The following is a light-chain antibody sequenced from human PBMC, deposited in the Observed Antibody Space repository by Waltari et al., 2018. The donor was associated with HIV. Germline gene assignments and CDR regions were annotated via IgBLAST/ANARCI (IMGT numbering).Light chain of an antibody. CDR1: NYNIGNHS. Sequence: QPVLTQPPSASGTPGHGVTISCSGTNYNIGNHSVYWYQHRPGMAPTLLIYRNNRRPSGLPDRFSGSRSGASASLAISGLRSEDEADYYCATWDDSLIWVFGGGTKLTVL. CDR2: RNN. J-gene: IGLJ3*02. CDR3: ATWDDSLIWV. V-gene: IGLV1-47*01.